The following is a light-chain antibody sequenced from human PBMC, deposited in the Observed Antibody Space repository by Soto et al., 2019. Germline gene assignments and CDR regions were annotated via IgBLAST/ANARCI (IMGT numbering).Light chain of an antibody. Sequence: EIVRTQAPSTMSVSPGERATLSCRALLSGSSNLAWYQQKPCQPPRLLIYVASTRATGIAARFSGSGSGTEFPRTRRILQSEDFTVYYCQQYKNWNPFWTCGQGTQVDIK. CDR1: LSGSSN. CDR3: QQYKNWNPFWT. V-gene: IGKV3-15*01. J-gene: IGKJ1*01. CDR2: VAS.